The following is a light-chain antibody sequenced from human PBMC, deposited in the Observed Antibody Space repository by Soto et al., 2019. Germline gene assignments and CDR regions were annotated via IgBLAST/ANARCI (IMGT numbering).Light chain of an antibody. CDR1: SSDVGGYNY. J-gene: IGLJ1*01. CDR2: DVS. Sequence: QSVLTQPPSVSGSPGQSVTISRTGTSSDVGGYNYVSWYQQHPGKAPKVMIYDVSKRPSGVPDRFSGSKSGNTASLTISGLQAEDEADYYCCSNAVSLEVFGTGTKVTVL. CDR3: CSNAVSLEV. V-gene: IGLV2-11*01.